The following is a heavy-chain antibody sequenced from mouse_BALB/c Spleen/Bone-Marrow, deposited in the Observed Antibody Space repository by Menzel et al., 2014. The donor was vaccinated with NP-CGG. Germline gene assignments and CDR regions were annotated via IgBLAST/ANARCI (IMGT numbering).Heavy chain of an antibody. CDR1: GFTFSSYG. Sequence: EVKLMESGGGLVKPGGSLKPSCAASGFTFSSYGMSWVRQTPEKRLEWVATISGGGSYTYYPDSVKGRFTISRDNAKNNLYLQMSSLRSEDTALYYCARGHYRYDAYAMDYWGQGTSVTVSS. J-gene: IGHJ4*01. V-gene: IGHV5-9-2*01. D-gene: IGHD2-14*01. CDR2: ISGGGSYT. CDR3: ARGHYRYDAYAMDY.